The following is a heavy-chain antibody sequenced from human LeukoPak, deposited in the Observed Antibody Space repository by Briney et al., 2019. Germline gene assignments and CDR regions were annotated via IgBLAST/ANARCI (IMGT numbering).Heavy chain of an antibody. CDR1: GFTFSVYT. CDR2: SKSQTDGGTT. CDR3: TTLSYVGGD. V-gene: IGHV3-15*01. J-gene: IGHJ4*02. D-gene: IGHD3-10*02. Sequence: GGSLRLSCEASGFTFSVYTMSWVRQAPGKGLEWIGRSKSQTDGGTTDYAAPVKGRFTISRDDSRNTVYLQMNSLKTEDTAVYYCTTLSYVGGDWGQGTLVAVSS.